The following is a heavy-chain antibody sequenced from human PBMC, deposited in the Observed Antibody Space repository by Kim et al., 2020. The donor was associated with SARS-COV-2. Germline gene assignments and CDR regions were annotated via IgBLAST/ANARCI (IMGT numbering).Heavy chain of an antibody. J-gene: IGHJ5*02. CDR1: GFTFSSYG. Sequence: GGSLRLSCAASGFTFSSYGMHWVRQAPGKGLEWVAVISYDGSNKYYADSVKGRFTISRDNSKNTLYLQMNSLRAEDTAVYYCAKEAVLLWFGDTPTGWFDPWGQGTLVTVSS. D-gene: IGHD3-10*01. CDR3: AKEAVLLWFGDTPTGWFDP. V-gene: IGHV3-30*18. CDR2: ISYDGSNK.